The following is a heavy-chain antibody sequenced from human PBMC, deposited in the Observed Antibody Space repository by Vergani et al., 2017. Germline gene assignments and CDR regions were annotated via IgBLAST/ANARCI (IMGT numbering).Heavy chain of an antibody. CDR2: IYYSGST. V-gene: IGHV4-39*01. CDR3: ARLSGRILTGYFYFDY. J-gene: IGHJ4*02. D-gene: IGHD3-9*01. CDR1: GGSISSSSYY. Sequence: QLQLQESGPGLVKPSETLSLTCTVSGGSISSSSYYWGWIRQPPGKGLEWIGSIYYSGSTYYNPSLTSRVTISVDTSKNQFSLKLSSVTAADPSVYYCARLSGRILTGYFYFDYWGQGTLVTVSS.